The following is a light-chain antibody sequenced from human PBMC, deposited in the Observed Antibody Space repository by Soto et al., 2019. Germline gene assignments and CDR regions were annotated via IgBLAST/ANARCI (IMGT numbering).Light chain of an antibody. CDR1: RSISNY. Sequence: DIQMTQSPSSLSTSVGDRVTITCRASRSISNYLNWYQQKPGKVPKLLIYAASRLQSGVPSRFSGSGSGTDFTLTISSLQHEDFATSFCQQSYITPWTLGHGTKVEI. CDR3: QQSYITPWT. V-gene: IGKV1-39*01. J-gene: IGKJ1*01. CDR2: AAS.